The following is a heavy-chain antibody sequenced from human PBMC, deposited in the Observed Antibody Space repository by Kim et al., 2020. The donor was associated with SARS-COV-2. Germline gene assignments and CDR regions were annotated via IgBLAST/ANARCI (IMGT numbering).Heavy chain of an antibody. V-gene: IGHV4-39*01. D-gene: IGHD6-13*01. J-gene: IGHJ4*02. CDR2: ISYSGTT. CDR3: VRHYWGYSTWYHDY. Sequence: SETLSLTCTVSRASISSSPYYWGWIRQPPGKGLEWIGSISYSGTTYYSPSLKSRLTILLDTSKSQFSLRLSSVTAADTAVYYCVRHYWGYSTWYHDYWGQGTLVTVSS. CDR1: RASISSSPYY.